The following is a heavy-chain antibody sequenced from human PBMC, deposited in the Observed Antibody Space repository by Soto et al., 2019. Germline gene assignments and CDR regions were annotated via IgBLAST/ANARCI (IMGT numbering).Heavy chain of an antibody. CDR3: ARHRYSYGVYYFDY. D-gene: IGHD5-18*01. CDR2: IYYSGST. V-gene: IGHV4-59*08. CDR1: GGSISNYY. J-gene: IGHJ4*02. Sequence: SETLSLTCTVSGGSISNYYWSWIRQPPGKGLEWIGYIYYSGSTNYNPSLKSRVTISVDTSKNQFSLKLSSVTAADTAVYYCARHRYSYGVYYFDYLGRGTLVTVSS.